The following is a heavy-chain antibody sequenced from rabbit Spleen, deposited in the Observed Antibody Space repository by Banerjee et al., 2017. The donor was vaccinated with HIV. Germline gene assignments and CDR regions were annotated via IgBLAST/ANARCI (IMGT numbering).Heavy chain of an antibody. CDR1: GFSFSSSDY. D-gene: IGHD1-1*01. CDR3: ARNYVNAFDP. V-gene: IGHV1S40*01. CDR2: IAGSSSGFT. J-gene: IGHJ2*01. Sequence: QSLEESGGGLVQPEGSLTLTCKASGFSFSSSDYICWVRQAPGKGLEWISCIAGSSSGFTYSATWATGRFTISKTSSTTVTLQMTSLTAADTATYFCARNYVNAFDPWGPGTLVTV.